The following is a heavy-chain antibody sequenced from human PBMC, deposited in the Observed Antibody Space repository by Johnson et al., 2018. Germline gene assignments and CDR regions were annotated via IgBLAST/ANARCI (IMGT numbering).Heavy chain of an antibody. Sequence: QVQLVESGAEVKKPGASVRVSCKASGYPFSNYYVHWVRQAPGEGLQWMGIMDPSVGTTTYAQKFQDRVTMNRDTSTSTVYMELSSLKSEDTAIYYCARDEGIYFGNSIDYWGQGSLVTVSS. CDR2: MDPSVGTT. J-gene: IGHJ4*02. CDR3: ARDEGIYFGNSIDY. D-gene: IGHD4-23*01. CDR1: GYPFSNYY. V-gene: IGHV1-46*01.